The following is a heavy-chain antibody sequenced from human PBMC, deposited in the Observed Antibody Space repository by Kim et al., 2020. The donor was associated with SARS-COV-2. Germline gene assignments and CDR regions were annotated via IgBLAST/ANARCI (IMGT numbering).Heavy chain of an antibody. CDR2: INPNSGGT. CDR3: ARGWQRGHVVVPAAMIFWFDP. J-gene: IGHJ5*02. CDR1: GYTFTGYY. D-gene: IGHD2-2*01. V-gene: IGHV1-2*04. Sequence: ASVKVSCKASGYTFTGYYMHWVRQAPGQGLEWMGWINPNSGGTNYAQKFQGWVTMTRDTSISTAYMELSRLRSDDTAVYYCARGWQRGHVVVPAAMIFWFDPWGQGTLVTVSS.